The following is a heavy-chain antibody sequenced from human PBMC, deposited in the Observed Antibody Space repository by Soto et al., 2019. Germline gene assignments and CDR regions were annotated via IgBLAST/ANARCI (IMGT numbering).Heavy chain of an antibody. CDR3: ARRTGVLRFLEWLSPHYGMDV. D-gene: IGHD3-3*01. CDR2: INHSGST. CDR1: GGSFSGYY. Sequence: SETLSLTCAVYGGSFSGYYWSWIRQPPGKGLEWIGEINHSGSTNYNPSLKSRVTISVDTSKNQFSLKLSSVTAADTAVYYCARRTGVLRFLEWLSPHYGMDVWGQGPTLTVSS. J-gene: IGHJ6*02. V-gene: IGHV4-34*01.